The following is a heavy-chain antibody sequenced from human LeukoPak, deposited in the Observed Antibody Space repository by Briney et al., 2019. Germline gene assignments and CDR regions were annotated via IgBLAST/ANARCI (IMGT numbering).Heavy chain of an antibody. CDR2: ISSGGSTI. J-gene: IGHJ4*02. CDR3: ARVTPRGYYDFWSGYFSDYYFDY. D-gene: IGHD3-3*01. Sequence: PGGSLRLSCAASGFIFSDYSMNWVRQTPGKGLEWVAYISSGGSTIYYADSVRGRFTISRDNAKNSLYLQMDSLRAEDTALYHCARVTPRGYYDFWSGYFSDYYFDYWGQGTLVTVSS. V-gene: IGHV3-48*04. CDR1: GFIFSDYS.